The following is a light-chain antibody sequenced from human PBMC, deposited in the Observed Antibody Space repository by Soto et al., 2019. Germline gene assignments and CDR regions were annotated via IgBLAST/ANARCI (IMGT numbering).Light chain of an antibody. CDR1: QTISSW. CDR2: KAS. Sequence: DIQMTQSPSTLSGSVGDRVTITCRASQTISSWLAWYQQKPGKAPKLLIYKASTLKSGVPSRFSGSGSGTEFTLTISSLQPDDFATYYCQHYNSYRWTFGLGTKVDIK. J-gene: IGKJ1*01. V-gene: IGKV1-5*03. CDR3: QHYNSYRWT.